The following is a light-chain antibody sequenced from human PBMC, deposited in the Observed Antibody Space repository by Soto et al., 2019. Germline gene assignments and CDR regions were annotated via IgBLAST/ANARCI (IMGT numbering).Light chain of an antibody. J-gene: IGLJ2*01. CDR2: DSN. Sequence: QSVLTQPPSVSAAPRQKVTISCSGSSSNIGNNYVSWYQQLPGAAPKLLIYDSNKRPSGIPDRFSGSQSGTSATLGIAGLQTGDEADYSCGTWDISLSAVVFGGGTKVTVL. CDR3: GTWDISLSAVV. CDR1: SSNIGNNY. V-gene: IGLV1-51*01.